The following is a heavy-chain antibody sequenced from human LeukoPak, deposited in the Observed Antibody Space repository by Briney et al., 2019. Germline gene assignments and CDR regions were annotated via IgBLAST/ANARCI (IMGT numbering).Heavy chain of an antibody. V-gene: IGHV4-39*01. CDR1: GGSISSSSYY. CDR2: IYYSGST. Sequence: SETLSLTCTVSGGSISSSSYYWGWIRQPPGKGLEWIGSIYYSGSTYYNPSLKSRVTISVDTSKNQFSLKLSSVTAADTAVYYCARHATARSYSYFDYWGQGTLVTVSS. J-gene: IGHJ4*02. D-gene: IGHD1-26*01. CDR3: ARHATARSYSYFDY.